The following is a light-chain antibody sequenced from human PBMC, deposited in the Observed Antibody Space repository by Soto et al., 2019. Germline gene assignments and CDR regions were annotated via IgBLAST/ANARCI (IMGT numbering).Light chain of an antibody. CDR1: SSDIGGYNY. V-gene: IGLV2-14*01. Sequence: QSALTQPASVSGSPGQSITISCTGTSSDIGGYNYVSWYQHHPGKAPKLIIYEVSNRPSGVSNRFSGSKSGNTASLTISGLQPEDEADYYCSSYSSSSVVFGGGTKVTVL. CDR3: SSYSSSSVV. J-gene: IGLJ2*01. CDR2: EVS.